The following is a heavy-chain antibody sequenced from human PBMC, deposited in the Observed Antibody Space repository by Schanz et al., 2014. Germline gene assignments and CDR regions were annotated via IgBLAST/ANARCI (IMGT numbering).Heavy chain of an antibody. CDR1: GFTFSTYW. J-gene: IGHJ4*02. CDR2: IKQDESER. Sequence: EVQLVESGGGLVQPGGSLRLSCAASGFTFSTYWMSWVRQAPGKGLEWVANIKQDESERSYADSVKGRFTISRDNSKNTLHLQMNSLRAEDTAVYHCAKDLPAVAVAPLMTGLYDSWGQGTLVTVSS. D-gene: IGHD6-19*01. V-gene: IGHV3-7*01. CDR3: AKDLPAVAVAPLMTGLYDS.